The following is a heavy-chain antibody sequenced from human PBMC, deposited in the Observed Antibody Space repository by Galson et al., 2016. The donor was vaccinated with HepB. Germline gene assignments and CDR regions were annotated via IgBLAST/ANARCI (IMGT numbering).Heavy chain of an antibody. CDR1: GGSVSNHY. CDR2: IHYSGTT. J-gene: IGHJ3*01. V-gene: IGHV4-59*02. Sequence: LSLTCTVSGGSVSNHYWSWIRQPPGQGLEWIGKIHYSGTTDYNGSLKSRVGISVDTSKNQFSLSVNSVTAADTAMYFCARVQTSAWFRIPDGFDAWGRGTLVIVSS. CDR3: ARVQTSAWFRIPDGFDA. D-gene: IGHD6-19*01.